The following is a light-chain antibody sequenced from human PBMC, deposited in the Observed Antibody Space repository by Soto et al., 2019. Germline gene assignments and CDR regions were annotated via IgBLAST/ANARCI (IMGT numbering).Light chain of an antibody. J-gene: IGLJ3*02. CDR3: QSYDSSLSALWV. CDR2: GNS. Sequence: QSVLTQPPSVSGGPGQRVTISCTGSSSNIGAGYDVHWYQQLPGTAPKLLIYGNSNRPSGVPDRFSGSKSGTSASLAITGLQAEDEADYYCQSYDSSLSALWVFGGGTKLTVL. V-gene: IGLV1-40*01. CDR1: SSNIGAGYD.